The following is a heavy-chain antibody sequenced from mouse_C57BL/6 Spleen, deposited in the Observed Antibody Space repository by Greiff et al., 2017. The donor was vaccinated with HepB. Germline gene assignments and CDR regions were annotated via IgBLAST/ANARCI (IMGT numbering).Heavy chain of an antibody. CDR1: GYSFTGYY. V-gene: IGHV1-42*01. Sequence: VQLKQSGPELVKPGASVKISCKASGYSFTGYYMNWVKQSPEKSLEWIGENNPSAGGTTYNQKFKDKATLTVDKSSSTAYMQLKSLTSEDSAVYYSARFCKPGNYAMDYWGQGTSVTVSS. J-gene: IGHJ4*01. CDR2: NNPSAGGT. CDR3: ARFCKPGNYAMDY.